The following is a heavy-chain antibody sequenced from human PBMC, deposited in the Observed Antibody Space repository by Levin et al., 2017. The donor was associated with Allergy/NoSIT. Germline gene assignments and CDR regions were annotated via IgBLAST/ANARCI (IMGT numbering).Heavy chain of an antibody. CDR3: ARGAADGTYHYYYYLDV. J-gene: IGHJ6*03. V-gene: IGHV3-33*01. Sequence: PGESLKISCAASGFTFSSFGIHWVRQAPGKGLEWVALIWYDGSNKYYADSVKGRFTISRDNPKNTLYLQVNSLRAEDTAVYYGARGAADGTYHYYYYLDVWGKGTTVTVSS. D-gene: IGHD6-13*01. CDR2: IWYDGSNK. CDR1: GFTFSSFG.